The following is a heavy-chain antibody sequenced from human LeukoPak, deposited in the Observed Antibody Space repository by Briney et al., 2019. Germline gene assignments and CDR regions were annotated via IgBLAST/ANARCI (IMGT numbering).Heavy chain of an antibody. CDR3: SHRHNLGVTGPVVTFDS. D-gene: IGHD2-21*02. CDR2: INHSGST. V-gene: IGHV4-34*03. CDR1: GGSFSGYY. J-gene: IGHJ5*01. Sequence: SETLSLTCAVYGGSFSGYYWSWIRQPPGKGLEWIGEINHSGSTNYNPSQKNRLTITEDTSKNRVILTMTNMDPVDTATYYCSHRHNLGVTGPVVTFDSWGQGTLVTVSS.